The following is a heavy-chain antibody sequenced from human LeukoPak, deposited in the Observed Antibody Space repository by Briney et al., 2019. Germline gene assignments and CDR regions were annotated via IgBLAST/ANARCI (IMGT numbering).Heavy chain of an antibody. CDR3: AKSRGRDGYNW. J-gene: IGHJ4*02. CDR1: GFTFNNYA. V-gene: IGHV3-23*01. CDR2: ISGSGSST. D-gene: IGHD5-24*01. Sequence: GGSLRLSCAASGFTFNNYAMSWVRQAPGKGLEWVSAISGSGSSTYYADSVKGRFTISRDNSKNTLYLQMNSLRAEDTAVYYCAKSRGRDGYNWWGQGTLVTVSS.